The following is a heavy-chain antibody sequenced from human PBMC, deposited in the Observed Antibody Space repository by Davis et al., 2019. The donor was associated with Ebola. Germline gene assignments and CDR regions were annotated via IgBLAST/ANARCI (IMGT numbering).Heavy chain of an antibody. CDR1: GGSISSSSYY. CDR3: ARHWTTVTTWDWFDP. J-gene: IGHJ5*02. D-gene: IGHD4-17*01. V-gene: IGHV4-39*01. CDR2: IYYSGST. Sequence: SETLSLTCTVSGGSISSSSYYWGWIRQPPGKGLEWIGSIYYSGSTYYNPSLKSRVTISVDTSKNQFSLKLSSVTAADTAVYYCARHWTTVTTWDWFDPWGQGTLVTVSS.